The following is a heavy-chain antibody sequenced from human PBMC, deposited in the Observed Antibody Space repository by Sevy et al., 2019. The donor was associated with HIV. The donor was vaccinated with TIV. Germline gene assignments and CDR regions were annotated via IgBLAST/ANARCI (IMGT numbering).Heavy chain of an antibody. V-gene: IGHV4-34*01. CDR2: INHSGGT. D-gene: IGHD2-15*01. CDR3: ARHCTGSSCSHAFDI. CDR1: GGSFSGYY. J-gene: IGHJ3*02. Sequence: SETLSLTCAVYGGSFSGYYWSWIRQPPGKGLEWIGEINHSGGTNYNPSLKSRVTISVDTSKNQISLKVNSVTAADTAVFYCARHCTGSSCSHAFDIWGQWTWVTVSS.